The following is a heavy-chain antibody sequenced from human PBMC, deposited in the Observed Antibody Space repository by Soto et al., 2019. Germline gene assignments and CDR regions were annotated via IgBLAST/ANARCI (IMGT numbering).Heavy chain of an antibody. D-gene: IGHD3-3*01. CDR2: ISYDGSNK. Sequence: GGSLRLSCAASGFTFSSYGMHWVRQAPGKGLEWVAVISYDGSNKYYADSVKGRFTISRDNSKNTLYLQMNSLRAEDTAVYYCAKEIDRTYYDFWSGYYTGNWFDPWGQGTLVTVSS. V-gene: IGHV3-30*18. CDR3: AKEIDRTYYDFWSGYYTGNWFDP. CDR1: GFTFSSYG. J-gene: IGHJ5*02.